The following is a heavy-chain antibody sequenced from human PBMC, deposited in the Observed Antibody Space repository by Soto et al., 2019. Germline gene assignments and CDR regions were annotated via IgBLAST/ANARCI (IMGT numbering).Heavy chain of an antibody. D-gene: IGHD6-13*01. J-gene: IGHJ4*02. CDR3: ARFTAAAGGIDY. CDR1: GGSISSVGYY. V-gene: IGHV4-39*07. Sequence: SETLSLTCTVSGGSISSVGYYWSWVRQPPGKGLEWIGEIYHSGSTNYNPSLKSRVTISVDKSKNQFSLKLSSVTAADTAVYYCARFTAAAGGIDYWGQGTLVTV. CDR2: IYHSGST.